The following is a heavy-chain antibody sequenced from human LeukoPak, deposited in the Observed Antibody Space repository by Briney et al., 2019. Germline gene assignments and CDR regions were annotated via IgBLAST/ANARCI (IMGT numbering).Heavy chain of an antibody. D-gene: IGHD6-19*01. CDR2: ISSNGGST. CDR1: GFTFSSYA. CDR3: VKDSGWRAPTLDY. V-gene: IGHV3-64D*06. Sequence: GGSLRLSCSASGFTFSSYAMHWVRQAPGKGLEYVSAISSNGGSTYYEDSVKGRFTISRDNSKNTLYLQMSSLRAEDTAVYYCVKDSGWRAPTLDYWGQGTLVTVSS. J-gene: IGHJ4*02.